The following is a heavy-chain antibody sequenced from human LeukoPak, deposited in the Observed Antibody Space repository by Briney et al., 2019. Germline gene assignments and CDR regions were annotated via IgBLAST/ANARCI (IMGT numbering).Heavy chain of an antibody. V-gene: IGHV3-30-3*01. CDR3: ARGRSRERAYGMDV. CDR1: GFTFNSYE. J-gene: IGHJ6*02. Sequence: PGGSLRLSCAASGFTFNSYEMHWVRQAPGEGLEWVAVISYDGSNKYYADFVKGRFTFSRDNSKNTVHLQMNSLRAEDTAVYYCARGRSRERAYGMDVWGPGTTVTVSS. D-gene: IGHD6-6*01. CDR2: ISYDGSNK.